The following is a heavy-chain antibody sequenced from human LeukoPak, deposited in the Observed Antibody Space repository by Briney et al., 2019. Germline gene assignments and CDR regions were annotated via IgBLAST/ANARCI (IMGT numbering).Heavy chain of an antibody. V-gene: IGHV3-21*01. D-gene: IGHD5-12*01. CDR3: ARSAVDMDAFDI. CDR2: ISSSSSYI. Sequence: PGGPLRLSCAASGFTFSGYSMNWVRQAPGKGLEWVSSISSSSSYIYYADSVKGRFTISRDNAKNSLYLQMNSLRAEDTAVYYCARSAVDMDAFDIWGQGTMVTVSS. CDR1: GFTFSGYS. J-gene: IGHJ3*02.